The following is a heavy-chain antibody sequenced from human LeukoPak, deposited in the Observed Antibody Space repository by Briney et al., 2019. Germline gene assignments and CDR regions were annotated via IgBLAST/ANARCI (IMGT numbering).Heavy chain of an antibody. V-gene: IGHV4-59*08. Sequence: PSETLSLTCTVSDGSITNYDWSWVRQPPGKGLEFIGHVHYSGTADYNPSLKSRVTISVDTSKNQFSLKLSSVTAADTAVYYCARAQNWNYFDYWGQGTLVTVSS. CDR1: DGSITNYD. CDR3: ARAQNWNYFDY. CDR2: VHYSGTA. J-gene: IGHJ4*02. D-gene: IGHD1-1*01.